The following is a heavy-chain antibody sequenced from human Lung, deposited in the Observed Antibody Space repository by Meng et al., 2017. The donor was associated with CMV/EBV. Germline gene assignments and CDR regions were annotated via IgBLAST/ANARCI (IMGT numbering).Heavy chain of an antibody. Sequence: GGSLRLXCEASGFTFSTYWMTWARQAPGKGLEWVANIKENGSEKSYVDSVRGQFTISRDNDKKSLCLQMNSMRAEDTAGYFCARDSKAHVTTTCGVQSRRSVRNRRDAFDVWGQGTMVTVSS. CDR3: ARDSKAHVTTTCGVQSRRSVRNRRDAFDV. J-gene: IGHJ3*01. CDR2: IKENGSEK. CDR1: GFTFSTYW. V-gene: IGHV3-7*01. D-gene: IGHD3-3*01.